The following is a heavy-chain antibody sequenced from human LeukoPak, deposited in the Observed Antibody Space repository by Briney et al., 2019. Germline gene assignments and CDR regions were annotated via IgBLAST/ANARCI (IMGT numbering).Heavy chain of an antibody. CDR2: IIPILGIA. CDR1: GGTFSSYA. V-gene: IGHV1-69*04. CDR3: ARSGWFSYFDY. J-gene: IGHJ4*02. Sequence: SVKVSCKASGGTFSSYAISWVRQAPGQGLEWMGRIIPILGIANYAQKFQGRVTITADKSTSTAYMELSSLRSEDTAVYYCARSGWFSYFDYWGQGTLVTVSS. D-gene: IGHD6-19*01.